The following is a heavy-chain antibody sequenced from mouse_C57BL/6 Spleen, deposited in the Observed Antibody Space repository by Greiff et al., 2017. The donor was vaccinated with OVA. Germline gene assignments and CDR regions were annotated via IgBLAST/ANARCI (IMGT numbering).Heavy chain of an antibody. J-gene: IGHJ2*01. CDR1: GYTFTSYW. D-gene: IGHD2-3*01. CDR2: IDPSDSYT. Sequence: QVQLQQPGAELVMPGASVKLSCKASGYTFTSYWMHWVKQRPGQGLEWIGEIDPSDSYTNYNQQFKGKSTLTVDKSSSPAYMQLSSLTSEDSAVYYCALSGDGYWKGYWGQGTTLTVSS. V-gene: IGHV1-69*01. CDR3: ALSGDGYWKGY.